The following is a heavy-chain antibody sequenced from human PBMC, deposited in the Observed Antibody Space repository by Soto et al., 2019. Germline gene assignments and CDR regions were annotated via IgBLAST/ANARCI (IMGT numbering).Heavy chain of an antibody. D-gene: IGHD6-19*01. CDR1: GFTFTRYS. Sequence: LRLSCAASGFTFTRYSMNWVRQAPGKGLEWVSSISSTTNYIYYADSMKGRFTVSRDNAKNSVYLEMNSLSAEDTAVYYCAKPPRYSSGWYRWGQGTLVTVSS. CDR2: ISSTTNYI. V-gene: IGHV3-21*04. J-gene: IGHJ5*02. CDR3: AKPPRYSSGWYR.